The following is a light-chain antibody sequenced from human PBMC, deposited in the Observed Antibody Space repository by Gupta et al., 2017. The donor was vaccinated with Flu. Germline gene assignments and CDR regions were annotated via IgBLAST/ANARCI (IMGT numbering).Light chain of an antibody. CDR2: DAS. CDR3: HQLSSWPPLT. V-gene: IGKV3-11*01. J-gene: IGKJ4*01. Sequence: ATLFLSPGERATLSFVASQRVLAYLAWYQHKPGQAPRLLIYDASTRESGVPARFSGSGSGTEFTLSISSLEPEDFAVYYCHQLSSWPPLTFGGGTKVEI. CDR1: QRVLAY.